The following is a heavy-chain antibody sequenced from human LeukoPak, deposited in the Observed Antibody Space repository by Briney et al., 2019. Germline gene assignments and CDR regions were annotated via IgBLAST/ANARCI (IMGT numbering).Heavy chain of an antibody. D-gene: IGHD4-17*01. CDR1: GFSFSSYG. V-gene: IGHV3-23*01. Sequence: GGTLRLFCATSGFSFSSYGMSWVRQAPGKGLEWVSSISGLSGRTYYADSVKGRVTISRDNSKNALSLQMNSLRAEDTAVYYCAKDFGDFFPPLFDSWSHGTLVTVSS. J-gene: IGHJ4*01. CDR2: ISGLSGRT. CDR3: AKDFGDFFPPLFDS.